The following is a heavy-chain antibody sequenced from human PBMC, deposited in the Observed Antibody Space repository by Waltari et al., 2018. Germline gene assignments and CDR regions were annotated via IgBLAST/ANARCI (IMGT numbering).Heavy chain of an antibody. CDR2: ISGSGGST. Sequence: EVQLVESGGGLVQPGGSLRLSCAASGFTFSTYAMSWVGQAPGKGLEWVSAISGSGGSTYYADSVKGRFTISRDNSKNTLYLQMNSPRAEDTAVYYCAKDPSSMVRSRGYWGQGTLVTVSS. CDR1: GFTFSTYA. D-gene: IGHD3-10*01. V-gene: IGHV3-23*04. CDR3: AKDPSSMVRSRGY. J-gene: IGHJ4*02.